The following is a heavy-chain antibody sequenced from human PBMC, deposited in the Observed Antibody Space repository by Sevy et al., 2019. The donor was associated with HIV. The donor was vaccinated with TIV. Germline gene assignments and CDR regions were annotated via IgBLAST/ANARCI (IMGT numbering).Heavy chain of an antibody. CDR3: ARGGRGRLRFLELSTDAFDI. CDR2: IYYSGST. J-gene: IGHJ3*02. D-gene: IGHD3-3*01. Sequence: SETLSLTCTVSGGSISSYYWSWIRQPPGKGLEWIGYIYYSGSTNYNPSLKSRVTISVDTSTNQFSLKLSSVTAADTAVYYCARGGRGRLRFLELSTDAFDIWGQGTMVTVSS. CDR1: GGSISSYY. V-gene: IGHV4-59*01.